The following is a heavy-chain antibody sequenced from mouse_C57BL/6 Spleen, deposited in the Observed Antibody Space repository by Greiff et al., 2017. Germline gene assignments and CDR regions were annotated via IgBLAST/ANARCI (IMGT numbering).Heavy chain of an antibody. Sequence: VQLQQSGAELVRPGASVTLSCKASGYTFTDYEMHWVKQTPVNGLEWIGAIDPETGGTAYNQKFKGKAILTADQSSSTAYMELRRLTSEDSAVYDCTIEEITTVVWGMDYWGQGTSVTVSS. CDR3: TIEEITTVVWGMDY. V-gene: IGHV1-15*01. CDR2: IDPETGGT. CDR1: GYTFTDYE. J-gene: IGHJ4*01. D-gene: IGHD1-1*01.